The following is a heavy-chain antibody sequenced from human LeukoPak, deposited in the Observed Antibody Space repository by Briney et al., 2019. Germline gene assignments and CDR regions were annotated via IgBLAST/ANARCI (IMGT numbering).Heavy chain of an antibody. CDR2: IYTSGST. CDR3: ARDRYYYDSSGSATYYMDV. CDR1: GGSISSYF. Sequence: PSETLSLTCTVSGGSISSYFWSWIRQPAGKGLEWIGRIYTSGSTNYNPSLKSRVTMSVDTSKNQFSLKLSSVTAADTAVYYCARDRYYYDSSGSATYYMDVWGKGTTVTVSS. D-gene: IGHD3-22*01. V-gene: IGHV4-4*07. J-gene: IGHJ6*03.